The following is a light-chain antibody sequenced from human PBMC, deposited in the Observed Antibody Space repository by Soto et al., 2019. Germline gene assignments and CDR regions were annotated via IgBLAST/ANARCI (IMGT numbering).Light chain of an antibody. Sequence: EIVLTQSPGTLSLSPGERATLSCRASQRVSSSYLAWYQQKTGQAPRLLIYGASSRATGIPDRFSGSGSGTDFTLTISRLEPEDFAVYFCQQYGSSPPFTFGQGT. CDR3: QQYGSSPPFT. CDR1: QRVSSSY. CDR2: GAS. V-gene: IGKV3-20*01. J-gene: IGKJ2*01.